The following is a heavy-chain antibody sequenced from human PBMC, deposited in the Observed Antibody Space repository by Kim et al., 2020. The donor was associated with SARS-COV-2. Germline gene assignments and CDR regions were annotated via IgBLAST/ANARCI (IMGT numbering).Heavy chain of an antibody. CDR1: GGSISSGGYS. V-gene: IGHV4-30-2*01. J-gene: IGHJ4*02. CDR2: IYHSGST. Sequence: SETLSLTCAVSGGSISSGGYSWSWIRQPPGKGLEWIGYIYHSGSTYYNPSLKSRVTISVDRSKNQFSLKLSSVTAADTAVYYCASHSGYDSLFDYWGQGTLVTVSS. CDR3: ASHSGYDSLFDY. D-gene: IGHD5-12*01.